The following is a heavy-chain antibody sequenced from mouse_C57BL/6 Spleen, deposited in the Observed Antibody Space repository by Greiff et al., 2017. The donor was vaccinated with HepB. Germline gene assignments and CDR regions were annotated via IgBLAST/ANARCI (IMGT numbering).Heavy chain of an antibody. Sequence: VQLQQSGAELVRPGASVKLSCKASGYTFTDYYINWVKQRPGQGLEWIARIYPGSGNTYYNEKFKGKATLTAEKSSSTAYMQLSSLTSEDSAVYLCARWGYYDPYWYFDVWGTGTTVTVSS. CDR2: IYPGSGNT. V-gene: IGHV1-76*01. D-gene: IGHD2-4*01. J-gene: IGHJ1*03. CDR3: ARWGYYDPYWYFDV. CDR1: GYTFTDYY.